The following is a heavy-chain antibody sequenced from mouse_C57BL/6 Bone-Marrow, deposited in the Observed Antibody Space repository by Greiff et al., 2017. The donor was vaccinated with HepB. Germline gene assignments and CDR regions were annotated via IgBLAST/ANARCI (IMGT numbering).Heavy chain of an antibody. CDR2: ISNLAYSI. D-gene: IGHD1-1*01. Sequence: EVQRVESGGGLVQPGGSLKLSCAASGFTFSDYGMAWVRQAPRKGPEWVAFISNLAYSIYYADTVTGRFPISRENAKNTLYLEMSSLRSEDTAMYYCARIYYYGSSSWFAYWGQGTLVTVSA. CDR3: ARIYYYGSSSWFAY. J-gene: IGHJ3*01. CDR1: GFTFSDYG. V-gene: IGHV5-15*01.